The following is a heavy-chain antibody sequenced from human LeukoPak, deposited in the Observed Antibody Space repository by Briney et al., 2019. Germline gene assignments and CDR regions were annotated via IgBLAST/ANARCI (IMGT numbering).Heavy chain of an antibody. V-gene: IGHV1-2*02. J-gene: IGHJ6*03. CDR1: GYIFSGYY. D-gene: IGHD3-22*01. CDR3: ARDFQYYYDSSGYSYYYYYMDV. CDR2: INPNSGGA. Sequence: ASVKVSCKASGYIFSGYYMHWLRQAPGQGLEWMGWINPNSGGADYAQKFQGRVTMTRDMSTSTVYMELSSLRSEDTAVYYCARDFQYYYDSSGYSYYYYYMDVWGKGTTVTVSS.